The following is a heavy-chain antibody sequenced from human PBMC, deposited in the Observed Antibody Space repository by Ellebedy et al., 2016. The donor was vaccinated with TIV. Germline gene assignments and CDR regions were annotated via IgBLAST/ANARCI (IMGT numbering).Heavy chain of an antibody. J-gene: IGHJ5*02. Sequence: SETLSLTCTVSGGSISSSSYYWGWIRQPPGKGLEWIGSIYYSGSTYYNPSLKSRVPISVDTSKNQFSLKLSSVTAADTAVYYCAKVPQLDLPWFDPWGQGTLVTVSS. CDR2: IYYSGST. CDR1: GGSISSSSYY. CDR3: AKVPQLDLPWFDP. D-gene: IGHD1-1*01. V-gene: IGHV4-39*07.